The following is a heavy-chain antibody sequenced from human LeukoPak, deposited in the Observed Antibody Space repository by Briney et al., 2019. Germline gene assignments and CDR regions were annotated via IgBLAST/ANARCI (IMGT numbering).Heavy chain of an antibody. J-gene: IGHJ3*01. V-gene: IGHV1-18*01. CDR2: ISSYSGTT. Sequence: ASVKVSCKASGYTFKSNGISWVRQAPGQGLEWMGWISSYSGTTDYAQKVQGRVTMTTDTSTRTAYMELRNLRYDDTAVYYCVRDRLHASDFWGQGTMVTVSS. CDR3: VRDRLHASDF. CDR1: GYTFKSNG. D-gene: IGHD6-25*01.